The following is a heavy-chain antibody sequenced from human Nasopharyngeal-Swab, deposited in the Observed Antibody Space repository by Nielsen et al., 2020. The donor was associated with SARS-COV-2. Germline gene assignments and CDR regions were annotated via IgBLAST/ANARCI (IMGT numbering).Heavy chain of an antibody. J-gene: IGHJ4*02. D-gene: IGHD6-13*01. CDR3: AKDLEQQLAYYFDY. V-gene: IGHV3-30*18. CDR2: ISYDGSNK. CDR1: GFTFSSYG. Sequence: GESLKISCAASGFTFSSYGMHWVRQAPGKGLEWVAVISYDGSNKYYADSVKGRFTISRDNSKNTLYLQMNSLRAEDTAVYYCAKDLEQQLAYYFDYWGQGTLVTASS.